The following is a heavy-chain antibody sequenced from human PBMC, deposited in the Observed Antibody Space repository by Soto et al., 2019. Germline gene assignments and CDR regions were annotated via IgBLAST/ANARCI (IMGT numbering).Heavy chain of an antibody. J-gene: IGHJ4*02. Sequence: ASVKVSCKASGYTFTSYDINWVRQATGQGLEWMGWMNPNSGNTGYAQKFQGRVTMTRNTSISTAYMELSSLRSGDTAVCYCARRSGAHGFDYWGQGTLVTVSS. CDR1: GYTFTSYD. V-gene: IGHV1-8*01. D-gene: IGHD3-3*01. CDR2: MNPNSGNT. CDR3: ARRSGAHGFDY.